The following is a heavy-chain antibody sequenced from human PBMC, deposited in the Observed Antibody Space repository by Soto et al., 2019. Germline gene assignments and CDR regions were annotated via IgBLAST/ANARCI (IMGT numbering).Heavy chain of an antibody. CDR3: ARDGLYCTYANCRGDAYDV. CDR1: GFPFRTNG. J-gene: IGHJ3*01. CDR2: IKQDGSEK. D-gene: IGHD2-8*01. Sequence: EVQLVGSGGGSVQPGGPLRLSWLPSGFPFRTNGMTWFRQAPGKGLEGVANIKQDGSEKNYVDSVRGRFAISRDNAKDSLYLQMNSLRVEDTAVYYCARDGLYCTYANCRGDAYDVWDQGTMVTVSS. V-gene: IGHV3-7*04.